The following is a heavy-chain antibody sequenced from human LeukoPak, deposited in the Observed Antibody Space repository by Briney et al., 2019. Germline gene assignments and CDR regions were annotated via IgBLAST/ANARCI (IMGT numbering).Heavy chain of an antibody. CDR2: VFYNGNT. CDR1: GAIIKREGFS. Sequence: PSETLSLTCSVSGAIIKREGFSWDWISQPPGKGLEYIGSVFYNGNTYYNPSLESRVTISVDTSKNQFSLKLYSVTAADTAVYYCTRRPKEPGFWSGYVDSWGQGTLVTVSS. J-gene: IGHJ4*02. CDR3: TRRPKEPGFWSGYVDS. V-gene: IGHV4-39*01. D-gene: IGHD3-3*01.